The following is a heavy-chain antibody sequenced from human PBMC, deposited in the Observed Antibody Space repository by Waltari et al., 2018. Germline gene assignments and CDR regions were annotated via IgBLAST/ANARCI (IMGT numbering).Heavy chain of an antibody. CDR1: GFTFCSNC. CDR3: ARMARKTYSSPVAGRDYYYGMDV. Sequence: EEPLVESRGGLIQPGESLRVSCAVSGFTFCSNCMNWVRQGPGQGLVWVARINSDGSDTSYADSVKGRFTISRDNAKNTVYLQMKSLRVEDTAVYYCARMARKTYSSPVAGRDYYYGMDVWGLGTTVTVSS. J-gene: IGHJ6*02. CDR2: INSDGSDT. V-gene: IGHV3-74*01. D-gene: IGHD6-13*01.